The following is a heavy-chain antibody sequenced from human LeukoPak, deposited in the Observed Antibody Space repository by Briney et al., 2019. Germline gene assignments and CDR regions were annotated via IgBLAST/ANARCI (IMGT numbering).Heavy chain of an antibody. CDR3: ARLTYYDILTGHFFDY. J-gene: IGHJ4*02. CDR2: INHSGST. V-gene: IGHV4-34*01. Sequence: SETLSLTCAVYGGSFSGYYSSSIRQPPGKGLEWIGEINHSGSTNYNPSLKSRVTISVDTSKNQFSLKLSSVTAADTAVYYCARLTYYDILTGHFFDYWGQGTLVTVSS. D-gene: IGHD3-9*01. CDR1: GGSFSGYY.